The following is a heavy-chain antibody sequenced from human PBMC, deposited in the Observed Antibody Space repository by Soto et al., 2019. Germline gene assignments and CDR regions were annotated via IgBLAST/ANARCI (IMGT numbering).Heavy chain of an antibody. CDR1: DDSISENY. D-gene: IGHD6-6*01. CDR3: ARGETWHLVDY. CDR2: INKSGST. Sequence: QVQLQESGPALVKPSGTLSLTCSVSDDSISENYWSWIRQPPGERLEWIGYINKSGSTTYNPSLKSRVTLSVDTSKMQFSLSLRSVTAADTAVYYCARGETWHLVDYWGRGTLVTVSS. V-gene: IGHV4-59*01. J-gene: IGHJ4*02.